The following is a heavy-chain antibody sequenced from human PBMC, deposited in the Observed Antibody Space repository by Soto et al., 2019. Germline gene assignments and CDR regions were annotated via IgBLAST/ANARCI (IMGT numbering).Heavy chain of an antibody. CDR3: ARDGPPGDILTGYYPDTGYYYYGMDV. CDR1: GYSLSGYY. V-gene: IGHV1-46*01. CDR2: INPSGGST. Sequence: ASVKVSCKASGYSLSGYYLHWVRQAPGQGLEWMGIINPSGGSTSYAQKFQGRVTMTRDTSTSTVYMELSSLRSEDTAVYYCARDGPPGDILTGYYPDTGYYYYGMDVLGQGTTVTSP. J-gene: IGHJ6*02. D-gene: IGHD3-9*01.